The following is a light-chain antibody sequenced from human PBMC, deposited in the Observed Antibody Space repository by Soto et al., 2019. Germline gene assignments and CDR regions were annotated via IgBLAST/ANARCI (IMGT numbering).Light chain of an antibody. CDR3: GTWDSSLSEA. V-gene: IGLV1-51*01. Sequence: QSVLTQPPSVSSAPGQKVTISCSGSSSNIGNNYVSCYQQLPGTAPKLLIYDNNKRPSGIPDRFSGSKSGTSATLGITGLQTGDEADYYCGTWDSSLSEAFGTGTKVTVL. J-gene: IGLJ1*01. CDR2: DNN. CDR1: SSNIGNNY.